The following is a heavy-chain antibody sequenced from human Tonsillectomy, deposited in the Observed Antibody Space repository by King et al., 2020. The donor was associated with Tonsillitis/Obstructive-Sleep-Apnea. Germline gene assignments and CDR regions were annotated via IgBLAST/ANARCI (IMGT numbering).Heavy chain of an antibody. J-gene: IGHJ5*02. CDR2: INSDGSST. Sequence: VQLVESGGGLVQPGGSLRLSCAASGFTFSSYWMHWVRQAPGKGLVWVSRINSDGSSTSYADSVKGRFTISRDNAKNTLYLQMNSLRSADTAVYYCARGVDFWSGPNWFDPWGQGTLVTVSS. V-gene: IGHV3-74*01. CDR3: ARGVDFWSGPNWFDP. CDR1: GFTFSSYW. D-gene: IGHD3-3*01.